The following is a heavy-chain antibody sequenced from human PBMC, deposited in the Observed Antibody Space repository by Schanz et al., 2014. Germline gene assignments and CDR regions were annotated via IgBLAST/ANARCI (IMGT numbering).Heavy chain of an antibody. J-gene: IGHJ4*02. CDR3: ARGYSGYSHFDY. V-gene: IGHV7-4-1*02. CDR2: INTNTANP. D-gene: IGHD5-12*01. CDR1: GYTFTSHG. Sequence: QVQLVQSGDEVKKPGASVKVSCKASGYTFTSHGISWVRQAPGQGLEWMGWINTNTANPTYAQGFTGRFVYTLDASVTTAYLEISSLKAEDTAVYYCARGYSGYSHFDYWGQGALVTVSS.